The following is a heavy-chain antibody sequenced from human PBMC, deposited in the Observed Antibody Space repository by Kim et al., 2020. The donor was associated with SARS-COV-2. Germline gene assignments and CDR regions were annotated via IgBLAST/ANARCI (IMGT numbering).Heavy chain of an antibody. D-gene: IGHD3-16*02. CDR3: ARAHYVWGSYRPNWFDP. Sequence: LKSRVTISVDTSKNQFSLKLSSVTAADTAVYYCARAHYVWGSYRPNWFDPWGQGTLVTVSS. J-gene: IGHJ5*02. V-gene: IGHV4-30-2*04.